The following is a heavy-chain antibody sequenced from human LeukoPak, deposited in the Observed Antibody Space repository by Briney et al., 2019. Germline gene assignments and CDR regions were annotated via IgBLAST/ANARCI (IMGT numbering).Heavy chain of an antibody. J-gene: IGHJ4*02. D-gene: IGHD5-12*01. Sequence: GGSLRLSCAASGFTFSSYSMNWVRQAPGKGLEWVSSISSSSSYIYYADSVKGRFTISRDDAKNSLYLQMNSLRAEDTAVYYCARLGNSGYDVDYWGQGTLVTVSS. V-gene: IGHV3-21*01. CDR2: ISSSSSYI. CDR3: ARLGNSGYDVDY. CDR1: GFTFSSYS.